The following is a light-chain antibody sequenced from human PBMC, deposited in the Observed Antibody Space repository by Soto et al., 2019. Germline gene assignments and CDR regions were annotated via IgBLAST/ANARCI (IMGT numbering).Light chain of an antibody. CDR3: QQYGSSSWT. J-gene: IGKJ1*01. Sequence: EIVLTQSPATLSLSPGERATLSCGASQSVSSSYLAWYQQKPGLAPRLLIYDASSRATGIPDRFSGSGSGTDFTLTISRLEPEDFPVYYCQQYGSSSWTFGQRTKLEIK. V-gene: IGKV3D-20*01. CDR1: QSVSSSY. CDR2: DAS.